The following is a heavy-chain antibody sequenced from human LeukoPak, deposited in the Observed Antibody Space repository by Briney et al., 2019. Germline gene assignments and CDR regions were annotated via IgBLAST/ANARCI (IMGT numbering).Heavy chain of an antibody. D-gene: IGHD2-2*01. J-gene: IGHJ6*03. CDR1: GYTFTSYG. CDR3: AREQYQLLDDYYYYYMDV. CDR2: ISAYNGNT. Sequence: ASVKVSCKASGYTFTSYGISWVRQAPGQGLEWMGWISAYNGNTNYAQKLQGRVTMTTDTSTSTAYMELRSLRSDDTAVYYCAREQYQLLDDYYYYYMDVWGKGPRSPSP. V-gene: IGHV1-18*01.